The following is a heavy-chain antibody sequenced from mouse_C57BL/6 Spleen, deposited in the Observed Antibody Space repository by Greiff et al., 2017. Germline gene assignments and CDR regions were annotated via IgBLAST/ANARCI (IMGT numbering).Heavy chain of an antibody. Sequence: QVQLKQPGAELVKPGASVTLSCKASGYTFTSYWMHWVKQRPGQGLEWIGMIHPNSGSTNYNEKFKSKATLTVDKSSSTAYMQLSSLTSEDSAVYYCAKTPSYYYGSSQPSHWYFDVWGTGTTVTVSS. J-gene: IGHJ1*03. CDR3: AKTPSYYYGSSQPSHWYFDV. V-gene: IGHV1-64*01. CDR2: IHPNSGST. CDR1: GYTFTSYW. D-gene: IGHD1-1*01.